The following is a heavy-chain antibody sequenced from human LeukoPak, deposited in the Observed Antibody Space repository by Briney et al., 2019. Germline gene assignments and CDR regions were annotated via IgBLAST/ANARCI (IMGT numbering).Heavy chain of an antibody. V-gene: IGHV1-46*01. CDR3: ARVASGGLQLDY. J-gene: IGHJ4*02. Sequence: GASVKVSCKASGYTFTSYYMHWVRQAPGQGLEGMGIINPSGGSTRYAQNFQGRVTMTRDTSTSTVYMELSSLRSEDTAVYYCARVASGGLQLDYWGQGTLVTVSS. CDR2: INPSGGST. CDR1: GYTFTSYY. D-gene: IGHD5-24*01.